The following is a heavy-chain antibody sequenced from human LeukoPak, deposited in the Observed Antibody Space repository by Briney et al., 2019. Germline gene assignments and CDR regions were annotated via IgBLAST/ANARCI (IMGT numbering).Heavy chain of an antibody. CDR3: ARGGRGSAAVVAPRSFDI. CDR1: GFTFSSYA. J-gene: IGHJ3*02. V-gene: IGHV3-53*01. D-gene: IGHD3-22*01. CDR2: TYTGGNS. Sequence: GGSLRLSCAASGFTFSSYAMSWVRQAPGKGLEWVSVTYTGGNSYYADSVKGRFIISRDISKNTLYLQMNSLRAEDSALYYCARGGRGSAAVVAPRSFDIWGQGTMVTVSS.